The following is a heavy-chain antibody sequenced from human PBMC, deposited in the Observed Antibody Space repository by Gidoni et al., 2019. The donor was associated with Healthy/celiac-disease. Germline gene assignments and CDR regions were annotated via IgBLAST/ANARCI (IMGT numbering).Heavy chain of an antibody. CDR1: GFTDSSNY. Sequence: EVQLVESGGGLVQPGGSLRRACAASGFTDSSNYMSWVRQAPGKGLEWVSVIYSGGSTYYADSVKGRFTISRDNSKNTLYLQMNSLRAEDTAVYYCARDPGVAAAGYFDYWGQGTLVTVSS. J-gene: IGHJ4*02. CDR2: IYSGGST. D-gene: IGHD6-13*01. CDR3: ARDPGVAAAGYFDY. V-gene: IGHV3-66*01.